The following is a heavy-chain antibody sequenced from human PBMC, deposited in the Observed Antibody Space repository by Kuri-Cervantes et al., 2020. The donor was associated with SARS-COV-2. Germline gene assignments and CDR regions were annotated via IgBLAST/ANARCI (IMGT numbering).Heavy chain of an antibody. CDR2: ISGSIIST. J-gene: IGHJ4*02. CDR3: AKDSNWGLIGVFDS. Sequence: GSLRLSCAASGFTFSSYAMSWVRQAPGKGLEWVSAISGSIISTYYADSVKGRFTISRDNSKNTLYLQMNSLRAEDTAVYYCAKDSNWGLIGVFDSWGQGTLVTVSS. CDR1: GFTFSSYA. D-gene: IGHD7-27*01. V-gene: IGHV3-23*01.